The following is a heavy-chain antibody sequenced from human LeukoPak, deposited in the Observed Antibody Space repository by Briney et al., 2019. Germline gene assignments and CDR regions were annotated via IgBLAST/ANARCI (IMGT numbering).Heavy chain of an antibody. J-gene: IGHJ5*02. CDR2: XNPNSGGT. Sequence: GASVKVSCKASGYTFTGYYMHWVRQAPGQGLEWMXXXNPNSGGTNYAQKFQGRVTMTRDTSISTAYMELSRLRSDDTAVYYCAKVYYDSSGYYEGNWFDPWGQGTLVTVSS. D-gene: IGHD3-22*01. V-gene: IGHV1-2*02. CDR1: GYTFTGYY. CDR3: AKVYYDSSGYYEGNWFDP.